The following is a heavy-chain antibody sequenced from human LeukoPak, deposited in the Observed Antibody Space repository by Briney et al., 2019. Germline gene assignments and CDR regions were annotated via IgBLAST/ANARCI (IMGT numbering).Heavy chain of an antibody. J-gene: IGHJ4*02. CDR2: ISAYNGNT. CDR1: GYTFTSYG. CDR3: ARATGNYYDYVWGASRGYFDY. D-gene: IGHD3-16*01. Sequence: ASVKVSCKASGYTFTSYGISWVRQAPGQGLEWMGWISAYNGNTNYAQKLQGRVTMTTDTSKSTAYMELRSLRSDDTAVYYCARATGNYYDYVWGASRGYFDYWGQGTLVTVSS. V-gene: IGHV1-18*01.